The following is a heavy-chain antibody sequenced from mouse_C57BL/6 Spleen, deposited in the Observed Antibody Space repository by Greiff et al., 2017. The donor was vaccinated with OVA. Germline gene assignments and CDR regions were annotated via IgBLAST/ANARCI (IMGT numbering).Heavy chain of an antibody. CDR3: AREDDGYYWYFDD. CDR2: ISAGGSYT. J-gene: IGHJ1*03. V-gene: IGHV5-4*01. Sequence: EVKLMESGGGLVKPGGSLKLSCAASGFAFSSYAMSWVRQTPEKRLEWVAPISAGGSYTYYPDNVKGRFTLSRDNAKNNLYLQMSHLKSEDAAMYDCAREDDGYYWYFDDWGTGTTVTVSS. D-gene: IGHD2-3*01. CDR1: GFAFSSYA.